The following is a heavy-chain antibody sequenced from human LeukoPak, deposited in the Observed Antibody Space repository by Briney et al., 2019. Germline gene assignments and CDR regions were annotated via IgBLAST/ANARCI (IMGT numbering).Heavy chain of an antibody. J-gene: IGHJ4*02. CDR2: IYTSGST. Sequence: PPETLSLTCTVSGGSISSYYWSWIRQPAGKGLEWIGRIYTSGSTNYNPSLKSRVTMSVDTSKNQFSLKLSSVTAADTAVYYCARDSTDLVVAAGGYYFDYWGQGTLVTVSS. CDR3: ARDSTDLVVAAGGYYFDY. CDR1: GGSISSYY. V-gene: IGHV4-4*07. D-gene: IGHD2-15*01.